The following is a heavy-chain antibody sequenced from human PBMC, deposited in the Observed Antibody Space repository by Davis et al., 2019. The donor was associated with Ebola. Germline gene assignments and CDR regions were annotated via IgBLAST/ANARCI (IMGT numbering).Heavy chain of an antibody. J-gene: IGHJ5*02. D-gene: IGHD3-22*01. CDR1: GDTFSSFA. Sequence: SVKVSCKSSGDTFSSFAVSWVRQAPGRGLEWMGGIIPIFRSPNYAQKFLDRVTITADESTKTVYMEMRSLRPEDTAVYFCARGQTGFYFDSSDSPHWFDPWGQGTLVTVSS. CDR3: ARGQTGFYFDSSDSPHWFDP. V-gene: IGHV1-69*13. CDR2: IIPIFRSP.